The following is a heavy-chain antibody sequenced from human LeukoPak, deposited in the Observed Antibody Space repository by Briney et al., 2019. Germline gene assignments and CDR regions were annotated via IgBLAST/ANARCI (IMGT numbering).Heavy chain of an antibody. CDR3: AGSYCGGDCYSGPIDY. Sequence: GGSLRLSCAASGFTFSNYAMSWVRQAPGKGLEWVSAISGSGGSTYYADSVKGRFTISRDNSKNTLYLQMNSLRAEDTAVYYCAGSYCGGDCYSGPIDYWGQGTLVTVSS. J-gene: IGHJ4*02. CDR2: ISGSGGST. V-gene: IGHV3-23*01. CDR1: GFTFSNYA. D-gene: IGHD2-21*02.